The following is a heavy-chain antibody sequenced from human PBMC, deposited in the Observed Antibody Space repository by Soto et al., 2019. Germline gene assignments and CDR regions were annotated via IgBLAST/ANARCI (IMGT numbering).Heavy chain of an antibody. V-gene: IGHV4-30-4*01. CDR1: GGSISSGDYY. J-gene: IGHJ4*02. Sequence: SETLSLTCTVSGGSISSGDYYWSWIRQPPGKGLEWIGYIYYSGSTYYNPSLKSRVTISVDTSKNQFSLKLSSVTAADTAVYYCAREFPSIYDSSGYYHSQFDYWGQGTLVTVSS. CDR3: AREFPSIYDSSGYYHSQFDY. CDR2: IYYSGST. D-gene: IGHD3-22*01.